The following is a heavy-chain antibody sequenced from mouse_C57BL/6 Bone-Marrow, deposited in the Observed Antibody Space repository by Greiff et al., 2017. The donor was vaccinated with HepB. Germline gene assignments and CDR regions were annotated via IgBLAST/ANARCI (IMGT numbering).Heavy chain of an antibody. CDR2: INPNNGGT. Sequence: EVQLQQSGPELVKPGASVKIPCKASGYTFTDYNMDWVKQSPGKSLEWIGDINPNNGGTIYNQKFKGKATLTVEKSSSTAYMELRSLTSEDTAVYYCARSGDPPYYYDSSFYYYAMDYWGQGTSVTVSS. CDR1: GYTFTDYN. D-gene: IGHD1-1*01. V-gene: IGHV1-18*01. CDR3: ARSGDPPYYYDSSFYYYAMDY. J-gene: IGHJ4*01.